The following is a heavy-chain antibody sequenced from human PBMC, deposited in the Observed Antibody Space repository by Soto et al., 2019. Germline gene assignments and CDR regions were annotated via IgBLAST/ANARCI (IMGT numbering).Heavy chain of an antibody. CDR1: GFTFRRYG. CDR2: ISSDGNIQ. Sequence: RLSCVASGFTFRRYGIHWVRQAPGKGLEWVGVISSDGNIQYYAESVKGRFTISRDNSRNTLYLQMDSLRPGDTAVYYCAKEIAVAGDLDYWGHGTLVTVSS. CDR3: AKEIAVAGDLDY. J-gene: IGHJ4*01. V-gene: IGHV3-30*18. D-gene: IGHD6-19*01.